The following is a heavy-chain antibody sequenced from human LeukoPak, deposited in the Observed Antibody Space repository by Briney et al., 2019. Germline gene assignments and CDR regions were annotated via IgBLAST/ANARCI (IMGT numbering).Heavy chain of an antibody. V-gene: IGHV4-39*01. D-gene: IGHD3-3*01. Sequence: PSETLSLTCTVSGGSISSSSYYWGWIRQPPGKGLEWIGGIYYSGSTYYNPSLKSRVTISVDTSKNQFSLKLSSVTAADTAVYYCARLLDTENYYGMDVWGQGTTVTVSS. CDR2: IYYSGST. CDR1: GGSISSSSYY. J-gene: IGHJ6*02. CDR3: ARLLDTENYYGMDV.